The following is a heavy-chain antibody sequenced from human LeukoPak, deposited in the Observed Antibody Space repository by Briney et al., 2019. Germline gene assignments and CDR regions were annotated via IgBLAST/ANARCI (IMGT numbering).Heavy chain of an antibody. CDR3: AKGGGSYFFDS. Sequence: GGSLRLSCAASGFTFSSYAMSWVRQAPGKGLEWVSAISSSVSATYYADPVKGRFTISRDNSKNTLYLQMNSLRAEDTAVYYCAKGGGSYFFDSWGQETLVTVSS. CDR2: ISSSVSAT. J-gene: IGHJ4*02. D-gene: IGHD1-26*01. CDR1: GFTFSSYA. V-gene: IGHV3-23*01.